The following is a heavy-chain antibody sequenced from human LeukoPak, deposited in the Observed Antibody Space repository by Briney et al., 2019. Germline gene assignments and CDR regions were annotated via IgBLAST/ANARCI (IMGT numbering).Heavy chain of an antibody. CDR3: ARATYYYGAGSWGDFDF. D-gene: IGHD3-10*01. J-gene: IGHJ4*02. CDR2: ISGYNGNT. Sequence: GASVKVSCKASGYTFTSYGISWVRQAPGQGLEWMGWISGYNGNTNYAQKLQGRVTMTTDTSTSTADMELRSLRSDDAAVYYCARATYYYGAGSWGDFDFWGQGTLVTVSS. V-gene: IGHV1-18*01. CDR1: GYTFTSYG.